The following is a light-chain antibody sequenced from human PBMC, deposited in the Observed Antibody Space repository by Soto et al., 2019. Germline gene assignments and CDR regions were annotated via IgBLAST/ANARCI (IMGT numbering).Light chain of an antibody. CDR2: GAS. V-gene: IGKV3-20*01. CDR3: QQYGDSPMYT. J-gene: IGKJ2*01. Sequence: EIELTQSPGTLSLSPGERATLSCRASQTVRSNYLAWYQQKPGQAPRLLIYGASKRATGIPDRFSGSGSGTDFTLTISRLEPEDFAVYSCQQYGDSPMYTFGQGTKLEAK. CDR1: QTVRSNY.